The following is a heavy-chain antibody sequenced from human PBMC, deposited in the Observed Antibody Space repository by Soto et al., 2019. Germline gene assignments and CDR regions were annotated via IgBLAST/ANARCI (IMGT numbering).Heavy chain of an antibody. CDR1: GYSFTSYW. D-gene: IGHD3-10*01. V-gene: IGHV5-51*01. CDR3: ASSYGSGSYYFPAFDY. Sequence: GESLKISCKGSGYSFTSYWIGWVRQMPGKGLEWMGIIYPGDSDTRYSPSFQGQVTISADKSISTAYLQWSSLKASDTAMYYCASSYGSGSYYFPAFDYWGQGTLVTVSS. J-gene: IGHJ4*02. CDR2: IYPGDSDT.